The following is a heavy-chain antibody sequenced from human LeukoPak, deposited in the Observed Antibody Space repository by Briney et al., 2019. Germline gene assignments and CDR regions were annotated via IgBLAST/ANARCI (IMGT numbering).Heavy chain of an antibody. D-gene: IGHD4-23*01. CDR3: ARDYGGNSDAFDI. CDR1: GYTFTGYY. J-gene: IGHJ3*02. V-gene: IGHV1-2*02. CDR2: INPNSGGT. Sequence: ASVKVSFKASGYTFTGYYMHWVRQAPGQGLEWMGWINPNSGGTNYAQKFQGRVTMTRDTSISTAYMELSRLRSDDTAVYYCARDYGGNSDAFDIWGQGTMVTVSS.